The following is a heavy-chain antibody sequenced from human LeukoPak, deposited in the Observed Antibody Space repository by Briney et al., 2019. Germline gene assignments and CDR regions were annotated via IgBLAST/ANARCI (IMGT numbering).Heavy chain of an antibody. D-gene: IGHD4-11*01. J-gene: IGHJ3*02. CDR3: ARDRPTGHAFDI. Sequence: ASVKVSCKASGYTFTGYYMHWVRQAPGQGLEWMGWINPNSGGTNYAQKFQGRVTMTRDTSISTAYMELSSLRSEDTAVYYCARDRPTGHAFDIWGQGTMVTVSS. CDR1: GYTFTGYY. V-gene: IGHV1-2*02. CDR2: INPNSGGT.